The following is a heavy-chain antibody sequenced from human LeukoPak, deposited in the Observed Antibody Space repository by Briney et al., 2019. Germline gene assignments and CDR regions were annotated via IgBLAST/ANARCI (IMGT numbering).Heavy chain of an antibody. Sequence: GGSLRLSCAASGFTFSSYAMSWVRQAPGKGLEWVSAISGSGGSTYYADSVKGRFTISRDNSKNTLHLQMNSLRAEDTAVYYCAKDPYGSGSYYRSGFDPWGQGTLVTVSS. CDR3: AKDPYGSGSYYRSGFDP. CDR2: ISGSGGST. CDR1: GFTFSSYA. V-gene: IGHV3-23*01. J-gene: IGHJ5*02. D-gene: IGHD3-10*01.